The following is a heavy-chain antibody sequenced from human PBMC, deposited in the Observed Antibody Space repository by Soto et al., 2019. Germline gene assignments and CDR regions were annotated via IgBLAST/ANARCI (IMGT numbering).Heavy chain of an antibody. CDR2: ISAGGDRT. CDR3: AKAISCSLGSCYLGYYFDY. CDR1: GFTFSNYA. Sequence: PGGSLRLCCAASGFTFSNYALSWVRQAPGKGLEWVSYISAGGDRTYYADSVKGRFTISRDNSKNTLYLQMNSLRADDTAVYYCAKAISCSLGSCYLGYYFDYWGQGTSVTFSS. V-gene: IGHV3-23*01. J-gene: IGHJ4*02. D-gene: IGHD2-15*01.